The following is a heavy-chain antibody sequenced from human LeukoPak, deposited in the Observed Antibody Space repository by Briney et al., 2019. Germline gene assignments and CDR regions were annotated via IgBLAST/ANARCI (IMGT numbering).Heavy chain of an antibody. CDR1: GYTFTGYY. J-gene: IGHJ4*02. CDR2: INPNNGGT. D-gene: IGHD1-26*01. CDR3: ARSGGATDFDF. V-gene: IGHV1-2*02. Sequence: ASLKVSCKASGYTFTGYYIHWVRQAPGQGLEWMGWINPNNGGTKYAQKFQGRVTMTRDLSISTAYMDLSRLRSDDTAVYYCARSGGATDFDFWAQGTLVTVSS.